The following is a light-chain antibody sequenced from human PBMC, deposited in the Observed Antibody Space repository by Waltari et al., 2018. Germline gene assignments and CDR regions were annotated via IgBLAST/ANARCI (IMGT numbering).Light chain of an antibody. CDR2: EVS. CDR1: SSDVGGYNY. V-gene: IGLV2-8*01. CDR3: ISFAGTNIFVV. Sequence: QSALTQPPSASGSPGQSVTISCTGTSSDVGGYNYVSWYQQHPGKPPILRIYEVSLRTSGVLVRFSGYKVGDTAPRTVSGLQAEDEADYYCISFAGTNIFVVFGVVTKLTV. J-gene: IGLJ2*01.